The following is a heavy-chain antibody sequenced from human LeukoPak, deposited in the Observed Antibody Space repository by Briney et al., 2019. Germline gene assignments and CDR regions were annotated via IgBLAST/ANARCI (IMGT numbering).Heavy chain of an antibody. J-gene: IGHJ4*02. V-gene: IGHV3-30*02. D-gene: IGHD3-3*01. CDR2: IRYDGRNK. CDR3: ARDYRDNTDFWSGSDD. CDR1: GFTFSNYG. Sequence: PGGSLRLSCAASGFTFSNYGMYWVRQAPGKGLEWVAFIRYDGRNKFYEDSVKGRCTISRDNSKNTLYLQINSLRDEDTAVYYCARDYRDNTDFWSGSDDWGQGTLATVSS.